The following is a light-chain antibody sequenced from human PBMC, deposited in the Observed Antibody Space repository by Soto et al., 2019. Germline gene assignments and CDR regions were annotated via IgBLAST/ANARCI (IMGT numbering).Light chain of an antibody. J-gene: IGKJ1*01. CDR1: QSVSRK. CDR3: QQSDKWPRT. V-gene: IGKV3-15*01. CDR2: GAS. Sequence: ILMPQSPATRYVYTGERATLACRASQSVSRKLAWYQQTRGQAPRILIYGASTRATGVPARFSGSGSWTECTLPISKLQSEDVEVDHCQQSDKWPRTFGQGTKVDIK.